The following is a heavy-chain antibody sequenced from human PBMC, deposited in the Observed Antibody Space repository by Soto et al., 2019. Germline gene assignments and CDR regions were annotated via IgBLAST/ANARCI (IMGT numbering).Heavy chain of an antibody. V-gene: IGHV1-46*02. CDR3: ARSFRPMIVVDRVKGGYYVDY. CDR2: IYPSGGST. J-gene: IGHJ4*02. Sequence: ASVKVSCKAAGYNFNYYYIHWVRQAPGQGLDWMGKIYPSGGSTNYAQKFWGRVTMSRDTSTSTVYMELSSLRSEDTAVYNCARSFRPMIVVDRVKGGYYVDYWGQGTLVTVSS. CDR1: GYNFNYYY. D-gene: IGHD3-22*01.